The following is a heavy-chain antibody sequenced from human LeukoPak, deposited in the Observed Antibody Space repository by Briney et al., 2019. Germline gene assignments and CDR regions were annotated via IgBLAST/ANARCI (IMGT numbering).Heavy chain of an antibody. Sequence: SVKVSCKASGGTFSSYAISWVRQAPGQGLEWMGGIIPIFGTANYAQKFQGRVTITTDESTSTAYMELSSLRSEDTAVYYCGGDSSGYYLLDYWGQGTLVTVSS. J-gene: IGHJ4*02. CDR1: GGTFSSYA. V-gene: IGHV1-69*05. CDR3: GGDSSGYYLLDY. D-gene: IGHD3-22*01. CDR2: IIPIFGTA.